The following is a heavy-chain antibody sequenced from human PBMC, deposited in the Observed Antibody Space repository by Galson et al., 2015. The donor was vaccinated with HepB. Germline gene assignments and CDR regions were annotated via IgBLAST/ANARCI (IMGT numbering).Heavy chain of an antibody. CDR3: ATSGGSFYFDTTAYYYVHYGMDF. CDR2: IKQDGSEK. D-gene: IGHD3-22*01. J-gene: IGHJ6*02. Sequence: SLRLSCAASQFTFSNHYINWVRQAPGKGLEWLANIKQDGSEKNYLDSVKGRFTISRDNAKTSFHLQMNSLRAEDTAVYYCATSGGSFYFDTTAYYYVHYGMDFGGQGTTVTVSS. CDR1: QFTFSNHY. V-gene: IGHV3-7*03.